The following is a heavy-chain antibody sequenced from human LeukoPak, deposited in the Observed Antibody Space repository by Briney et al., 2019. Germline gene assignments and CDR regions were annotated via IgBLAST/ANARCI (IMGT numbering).Heavy chain of an antibody. CDR2: ISSSSSYI. Sequence: GGSLRLSCAASGFTFSSYSMNWVRQAPGKGLEWVSSISSSSSYIYYADSVKGRFTISRDNAKNSLYLQMNSLRAEDTAVYYCARGLPLLWFGELPNFDYWGQGTLVTVSS. D-gene: IGHD3-10*01. J-gene: IGHJ4*02. CDR1: GFTFSSYS. V-gene: IGHV3-21*01. CDR3: ARGLPLLWFGELPNFDY.